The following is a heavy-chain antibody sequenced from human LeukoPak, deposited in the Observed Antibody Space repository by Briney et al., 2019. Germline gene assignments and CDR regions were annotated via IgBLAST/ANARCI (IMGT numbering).Heavy chain of an antibody. V-gene: IGHV4-39*07. CDR1: GGSISTSSYY. J-gene: IGHJ4*02. CDR2: IYYTGST. D-gene: IGHD2-15*01. CDR3: ARSRYVGGGSNIDY. Sequence: SETLSLTCTVSGGSISTSSYYWGWIRQPPGKGLEWSGSIYYTGSTYYNPSLKSRVTISLDTSKNQFSLNLSSVTAADTAVYYCARSRYVGGGSNIDYWGQGTLVTVSS.